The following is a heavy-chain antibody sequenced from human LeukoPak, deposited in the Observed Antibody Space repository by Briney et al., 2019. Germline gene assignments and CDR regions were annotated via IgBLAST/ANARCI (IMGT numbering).Heavy chain of an antibody. CDR2: INHNGNVN. CDR3: ARGGGLDV. J-gene: IGHJ6*02. V-gene: IGHV3-7*03. CDR1: GFTFSSYW. D-gene: IGHD3-16*01. Sequence: GGSLRLSCAASGFTFSSYWMNWARQAPGKGLEWVASINHNGNVNYYVDSVKGRFTISTDNAKNSLYLQMSNLRAEDTAVYFCARGGGLDVWGQGATVTVSS.